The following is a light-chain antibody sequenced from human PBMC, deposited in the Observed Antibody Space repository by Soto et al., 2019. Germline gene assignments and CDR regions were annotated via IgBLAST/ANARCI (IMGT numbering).Light chain of an antibody. J-gene: IGKJ3*01. Sequence: EIVLTQSPGTLSLSPGERATLSCRASQSLSSNYLAWYHQKFGRAPRLLIYGASSRATGIPDRFSGSGSGTDFSLSINRLESEDSGVYYCQQYGSSAVTFGPGTTVEIK. V-gene: IGKV3-20*01. CDR2: GAS. CDR3: QQYGSSAVT. CDR1: QSLSSNY.